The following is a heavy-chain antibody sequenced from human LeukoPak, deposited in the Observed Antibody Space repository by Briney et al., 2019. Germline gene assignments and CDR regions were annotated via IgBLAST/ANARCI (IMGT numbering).Heavy chain of an antibody. Sequence: GGSLRLSCAAPGFMFHDYAIHWVRQAPGKGLEWVSLISGDGGSTFYADSVKGRFTISRDNAKNSLYLQMSSLRDEDTAVYYCARETLDYWGQGTLVTVSS. J-gene: IGHJ4*02. V-gene: IGHV3-43*02. CDR3: ARETLDY. CDR1: GFMFHDYA. CDR2: ISGDGGST.